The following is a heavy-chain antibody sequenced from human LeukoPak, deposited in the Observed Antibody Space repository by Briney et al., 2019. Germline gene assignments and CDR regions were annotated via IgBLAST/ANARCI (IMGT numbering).Heavy chain of an antibody. CDR1: GGSISSGDYY. D-gene: IGHD6-19*01. CDR2: FFYTGNT. V-gene: IGHV4-61*08. Sequence: TLSLTCTVSGGSISSGDYYWSWIRQSPGKGLEWIGSFFYTGNTNYNPSLESRATISVDTSKNQFSLRLSSVTAADTAVYYCARRLYSSGWSFWFDPWGQGTLVIVSS. CDR3: ARRLYSSGWSFWFDP. J-gene: IGHJ5*02.